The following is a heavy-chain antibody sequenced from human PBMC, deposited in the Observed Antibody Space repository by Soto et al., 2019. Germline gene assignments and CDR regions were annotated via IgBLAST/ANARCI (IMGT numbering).Heavy chain of an antibody. V-gene: IGHV4-59*08. J-gene: IGHJ4*02. CDR2: IYYSGST. CDR1: GGSISSYY. Sequence: SETLSLTCTVSGGSISSYYWSWIRQPPGKGLEWIGYIYYSGSTFYNPSLKSRVTISVDTSKNQFSLKLSSVTAADTAVYYCARLRDGYNFSFDYWGQGTLVTVSS. D-gene: IGHD5-12*01. CDR3: ARLRDGYNFSFDY.